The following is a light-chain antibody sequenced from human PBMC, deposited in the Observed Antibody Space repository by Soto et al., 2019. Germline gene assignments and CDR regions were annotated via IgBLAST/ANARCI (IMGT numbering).Light chain of an antibody. CDR1: QTVRNNY. CDR3: QQYGSSPWT. V-gene: IGKV3-20*01. J-gene: IGKJ1*01. CDR2: GAS. Sequence: EVVLTHSPGTLSLSQGERATLSCRASQTVRNNYLAWYQQKPGQAPRLLIYGASSRATGIPDRFSGSGSGTDFTLTISRLEPEDFAVYYCQQYGSSPWTFGQGTKVDIK.